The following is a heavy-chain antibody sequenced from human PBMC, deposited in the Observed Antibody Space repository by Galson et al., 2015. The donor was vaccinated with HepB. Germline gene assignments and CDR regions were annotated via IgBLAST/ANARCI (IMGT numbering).Heavy chain of an antibody. J-gene: IGHJ4*02. D-gene: IGHD3-10*01. CDR3: ASPAYGSGSYWNYFDY. CDR2: IIPIFGTA. V-gene: IGHV1-69*13. Sequence: SVKVSCKASGGTFSSYAISWVRQAPGQGLEWMGGIIPIFGTANYAQKFQSRVTITADESTSTAYMELSSLRSEDTAVYYCASPAYGSGSYWNYFDYWGQGTLVTVSS. CDR1: GGTFSSYA.